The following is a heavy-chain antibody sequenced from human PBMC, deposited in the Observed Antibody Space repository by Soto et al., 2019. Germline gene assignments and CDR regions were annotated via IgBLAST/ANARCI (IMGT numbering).Heavy chain of an antibody. D-gene: IGHD2-15*01. CDR2: IKSKTDGGTT. V-gene: IGHV3-15*01. J-gene: IGHJ6*02. CDR1: GFTFSNAW. CDR3: TTEEGCSGGSCYRGVVSGGGMDV. Sequence: PGGSLRLSCAASGFTFSNAWMSWVRQAPGKGLEWVGRIKSKTDGGTTDYAAPVKGRFTISRDDSKNTLYLQMNSLKTEDTAVYYCTTEEGCSGGSCYRGVVSGGGMDVWGQGTTVTVYS.